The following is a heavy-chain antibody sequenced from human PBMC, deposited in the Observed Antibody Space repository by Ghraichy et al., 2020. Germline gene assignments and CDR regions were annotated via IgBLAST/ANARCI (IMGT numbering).Heavy chain of an antibody. D-gene: IGHD6-19*01. J-gene: IGHJ4*02. CDR1: GYSFTSYW. CDR3: ARRLVGSSGRHVRFDY. Sequence: GESLNISCKGSGYSFTSYWIGWVRQMPGKGLEWMGIIYPGDSDTRYSPSFQGQVTISADKSISTAYLQWSSLKASDTAMYYCARRLVGSSGRHVRFDYWGQGTLVTVSS. V-gene: IGHV5-51*01. CDR2: IYPGDSDT.